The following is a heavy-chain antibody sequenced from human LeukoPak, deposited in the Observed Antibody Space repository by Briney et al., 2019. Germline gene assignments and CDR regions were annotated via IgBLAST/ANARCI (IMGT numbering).Heavy chain of an antibody. V-gene: IGHV1-2*02. Sequence: ASVTVSFTPSVYSFTFYYVHWVRQAPGQGLEWMGWINPNNGDTNYAQKFQGRVTMTRDTSITTAYMEVSRLRSDDTAVDYCARGYSGWYDYWGEGTLVPVSS. J-gene: IGHJ4*02. CDR1: VYSFTFYY. CDR3: ARGYSGWYDY. D-gene: IGHD6-19*01. CDR2: INPNNGDT.